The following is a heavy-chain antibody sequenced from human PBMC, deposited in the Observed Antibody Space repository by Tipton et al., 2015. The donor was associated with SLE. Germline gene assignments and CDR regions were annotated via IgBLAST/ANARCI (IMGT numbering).Heavy chain of an antibody. D-gene: IGHD1-1*01. J-gene: IGHJ6*02. Sequence: SLRLSCEVSGFTFSSYEMNWVRQAPGKGLEWVSYISNSGSTIYYGDSVKGRFTISRDDAKNSLYLQMNSLRAEDTAVYYCTRGGYRSYYYTGMDVWGQGTTVTVSS. V-gene: IGHV3-48*03. CDR3: TRGGYRSYYYTGMDV. CDR2: ISNSGSTI. CDR1: GFTFSSYE.